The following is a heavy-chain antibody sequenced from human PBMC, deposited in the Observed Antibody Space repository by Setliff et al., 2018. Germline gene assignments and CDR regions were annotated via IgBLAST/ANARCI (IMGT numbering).Heavy chain of an antibody. J-gene: IGHJ3*02. CDR1: GFTFSDHY. Sequence: NPGGSLRLSCAASGFTFSDHYMNWIRQAPGKGLEWISYISRGGNTIYYADSVKGRFTISRDNARNTVYLQMNGLRAEDTAVYYCVTGMGTHYYDPSAQGPFAIWGQGTMVTVS. CDR2: ISRGGNTI. D-gene: IGHD3-22*01. CDR3: VTGMGTHYYDPSAQGPFAI. V-gene: IGHV3-11*04.